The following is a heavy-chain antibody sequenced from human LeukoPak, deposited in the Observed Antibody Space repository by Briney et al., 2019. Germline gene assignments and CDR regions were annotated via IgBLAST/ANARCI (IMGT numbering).Heavy chain of an antibody. J-gene: IGHJ4*02. Sequence: PGGSLRLSCAASGFTFDDYAMHWVRQAPGKGLEWVSGISWNSGSIGYADSVKGRFTISRDNTKNSLYLQMNSLRAEDTALYYCAKGANYGSGSYVDYWGQGTLVTVSS. V-gene: IGHV3-9*01. D-gene: IGHD3-10*01. CDR1: GFTFDDYA. CDR2: ISWNSGSI. CDR3: AKGANYGSGSYVDY.